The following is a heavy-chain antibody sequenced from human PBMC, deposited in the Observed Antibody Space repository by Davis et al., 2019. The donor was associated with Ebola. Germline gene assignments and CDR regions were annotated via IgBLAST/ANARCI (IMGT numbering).Heavy chain of an antibody. J-gene: IGHJ4*02. Sequence: ASVKVSCKASGYRFTSYYIAWVRQAPGQGLEWMGWISGYNGKTDYAQIVQGRVSITVDTSTSTAYMELRSLRSDDTALYFCARADPGDPEDYWGQGTVVTVSS. CDR2: ISGYNGKT. CDR1: GYRFTSYY. V-gene: IGHV1-18*01. CDR3: ARADPGDPEDY.